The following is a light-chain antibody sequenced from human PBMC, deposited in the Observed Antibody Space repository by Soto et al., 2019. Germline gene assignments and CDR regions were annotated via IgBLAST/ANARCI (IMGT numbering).Light chain of an antibody. V-gene: IGKV1-39*01. CDR3: QQSYSFPIT. Sequence: DIQMTQSPSSLPASVGDRVTITCRASQSISSYVNWYQQKPGKAPKLLISAASTLRSGVPSRFSGSGSGTDFTLTISSLQPEDYATYYCQQSYSFPITFGQGTRLDIK. J-gene: IGKJ5*01. CDR2: AAS. CDR1: QSISSY.